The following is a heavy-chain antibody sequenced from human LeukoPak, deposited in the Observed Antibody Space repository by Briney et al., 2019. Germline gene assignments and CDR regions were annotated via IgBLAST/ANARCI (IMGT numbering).Heavy chain of an antibody. CDR1: GFTFSSYA. V-gene: IGHV3-66*01. CDR3: ARAGGYYDSSGYYSADAFDF. J-gene: IGHJ3*01. D-gene: IGHD3-22*01. Sequence: PGGSLRLSCAASGFTFSSYAMSWVRQAPGKGLEWVSVIYTGGNTYYADSVKGRFTISRDNSKNTVYLQMNSLRAEDTAVYYCARAGGYYDSSGYYSADAFDFWGQGSMVTVSS. CDR2: IYTGGNT.